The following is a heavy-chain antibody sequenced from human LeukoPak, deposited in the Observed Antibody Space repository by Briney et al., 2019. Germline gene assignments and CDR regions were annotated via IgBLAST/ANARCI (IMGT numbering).Heavy chain of an antibody. CDR3: AREVDIEKATHYYYYMDV. Sequence: GASVKVSCKASGGTFSSYAISWVRQAPGQGLEWMGGIIPIFGTANYAQKFQGRVTITADKSTSTAYMELSSLRSEDTAVYYCAREVDIEKATHYYYYMDVWGKGTTVTVSS. CDR1: GGTFSSYA. V-gene: IGHV1-69*06. D-gene: IGHD2-15*01. J-gene: IGHJ6*03. CDR2: IIPIFGTA.